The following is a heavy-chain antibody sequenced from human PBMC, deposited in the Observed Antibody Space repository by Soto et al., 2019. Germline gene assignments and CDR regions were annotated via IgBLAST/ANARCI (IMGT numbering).Heavy chain of an antibody. V-gene: IGHV3-53*01. CDR1: GFTVSSNY. D-gene: IGHD1-20*01. J-gene: IGHJ4*02. CDR3: ASGTRYNWKNFDY. Sequence: GSLRLSCAASGFTVSSNYMSWVRQAPGKGLEWVSVIYSGGSTYYADSVKGRFTISRDNSKNTLYLQMNSLRAEDTAVYYCASGTRYNWKNFDYWGQGTLVTVSS. CDR2: IYSGGST.